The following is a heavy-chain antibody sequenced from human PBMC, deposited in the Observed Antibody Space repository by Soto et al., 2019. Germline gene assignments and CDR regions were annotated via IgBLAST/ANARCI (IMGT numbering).Heavy chain of an antibody. CDR3: ARANTPQWLHHWFDP. J-gene: IGHJ5*02. Sequence: QVQLQESGPGLVKPSGTLSLTCAVSGGSISSSNWWSWVRQPPGKGLEWIGEIYHSGSTNYNPSLKSRVTISVDKSKHQFSLKLSSVTDADTAVYYCARANTPQWLHHWFDPWGQGTLVTVSS. CDR2: IYHSGST. CDR1: GGSISSSNW. V-gene: IGHV4-4*02. D-gene: IGHD6-19*01.